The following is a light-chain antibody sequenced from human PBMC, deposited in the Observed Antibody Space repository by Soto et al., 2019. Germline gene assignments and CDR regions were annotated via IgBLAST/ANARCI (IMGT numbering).Light chain of an antibody. V-gene: IGLV2-8*01. CDR3: SSHAASGV. J-gene: IGLJ3*02. CDR2: EVN. Sequence: QSVLTQPPSASGSPGQSVTISCTGTSSDVGAYNYVSWYQQHPGKAPKLMIYEVNKRPSGVPDRFSGSKSGITASLTVSGLQAEDEADYYCSSHAASGVFGGGTKMTVL. CDR1: SSDVGAYNY.